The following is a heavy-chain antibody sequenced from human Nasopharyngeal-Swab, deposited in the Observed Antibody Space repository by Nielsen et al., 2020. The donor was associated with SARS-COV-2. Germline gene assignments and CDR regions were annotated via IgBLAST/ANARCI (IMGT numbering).Heavy chain of an antibody. CDR2: IYPGDSDT. Sequence: GESLKISCKGSGYRFISYWIGWVRQMPEKGLEWMGIIYPGDSDTRYSPSFQGQVTISADKSISTAYLQWSSLKASDTAMYYCARTAIEGGYYRGDAFDIWGQGTMVTVSS. V-gene: IGHV5-51*01. CDR3: ARTAIEGGYYRGDAFDI. J-gene: IGHJ3*02. D-gene: IGHD3-22*01. CDR1: GYRFISYW.